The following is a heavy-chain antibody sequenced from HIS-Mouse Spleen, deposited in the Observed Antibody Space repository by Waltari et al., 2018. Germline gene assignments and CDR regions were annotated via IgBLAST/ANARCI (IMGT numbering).Heavy chain of an antibody. CDR2: INHSGST. Sequence: QLQQWGAGLLKPSETLSLTCAVYGGSFSGYYWSWIRQPPGKGLEWIGEINHSGSTNYNPSLKSRVTISVDTSKNQFSLKLSSVTAADTAVYYCARGLAARFDYWGQGTLVTVSS. CDR3: ARGLAARFDY. V-gene: IGHV4-34*01. CDR1: GGSFSGYY. J-gene: IGHJ4*02. D-gene: IGHD6-6*01.